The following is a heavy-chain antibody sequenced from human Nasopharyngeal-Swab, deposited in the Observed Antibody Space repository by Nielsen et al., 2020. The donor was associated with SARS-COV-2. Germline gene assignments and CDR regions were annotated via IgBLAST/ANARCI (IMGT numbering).Heavy chain of an antibody. CDR1: GFTFSSYW. D-gene: IGHD4-17*01. V-gene: IGHV3-9*01. CDR2: ISWNSGSI. CDR3: AKDIGSYGDYGFDY. Sequence: GGSLRLSCAASGFTFSSYWMHWVRQAPGKGLEWVSGISWNSGSIGYADSVKGRFTISRDNAKNSLYLQMNSLRAEDTALYYCAKDIGSYGDYGFDYWGQGTLVTVSS. J-gene: IGHJ4*02.